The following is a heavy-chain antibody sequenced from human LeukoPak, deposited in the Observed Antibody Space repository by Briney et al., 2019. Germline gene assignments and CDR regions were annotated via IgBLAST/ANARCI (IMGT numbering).Heavy chain of an antibody. CDR3: AKSPTIFGVVIISAIDY. V-gene: IGHV3-30*18. J-gene: IGHJ4*02. CDR1: GFTISRSS. D-gene: IGHD3-3*01. CDR2: ISYDGSNK. Sequence: GGSLRLSCAASGFTISRSSMHWVRQAPGKGLEWVAVISYDGSNKYYADSVKGRFTISRDNSKNTLYLQMNSLRAEDTAVYYCAKSPTIFGVVIISAIDYWGQGTLVTVSS.